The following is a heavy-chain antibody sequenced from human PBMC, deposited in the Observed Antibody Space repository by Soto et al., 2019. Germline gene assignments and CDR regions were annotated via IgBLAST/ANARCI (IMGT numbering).Heavy chain of an antibody. CDR2: IIPIFGTA. CDR3: ARDGKKASSSRYNWFDP. CDR1: GGTFSSYA. V-gene: IGHV1-69*13. D-gene: IGHD6-13*01. J-gene: IGHJ5*02. Sequence: ASVKVSCKASGGTFSSYAISWVRQAPGPGLEWMGGIIPIFGTANYAQKFQGRVTITADESTSTAYMELSSLRSEDTAVYYCARDGKKASSSRYNWFDPWGQGTLVTVSS.